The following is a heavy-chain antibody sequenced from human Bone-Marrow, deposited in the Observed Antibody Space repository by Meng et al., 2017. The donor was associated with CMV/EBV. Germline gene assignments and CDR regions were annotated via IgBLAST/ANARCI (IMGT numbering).Heavy chain of an antibody. Sequence: GSLRLSCTVSGGSISSYYWSWIRQPPGKGLEWIGYIYYSGSTNYNPSLKSRVTISVDTSKNQFSLKLSSVTAADTAVYYCARVGVDTAMGHFDYWGPGTLVTVSS. CDR2: IYYSGST. J-gene: IGHJ4*02. D-gene: IGHD5-18*01. V-gene: IGHV4-59*01. CDR3: ARVGVDTAMGHFDY. CDR1: GGSISSYY.